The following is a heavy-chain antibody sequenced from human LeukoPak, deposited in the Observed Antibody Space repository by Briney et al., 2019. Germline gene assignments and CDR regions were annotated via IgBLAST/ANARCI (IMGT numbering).Heavy chain of an antibody. J-gene: IGHJ4*02. CDR2: IVSSSSTI. D-gene: IGHD3-10*01. Sequence: GGSLRLSCAGSGFTFSSYSTNWVRQAPGKGLEWVSYIVSSSSTIYYADSVKGRFTISRDNAKNSLYLQMNSLRAEDTAVYYCARGRLMGSGLPAIDYWGQGTLVTVSS. CDR3: ARGRLMGSGLPAIDY. V-gene: IGHV3-48*01. CDR1: GFTFSSYS.